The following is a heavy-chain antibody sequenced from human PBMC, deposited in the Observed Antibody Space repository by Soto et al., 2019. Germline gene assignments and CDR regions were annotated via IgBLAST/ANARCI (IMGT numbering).Heavy chain of an antibody. Sequence: GGSLRLSCAAPGFTFSSYGMHWVRQAPGKGLEWVAVIWYDGSNKYYADSVKGRFTISRDNSKNTLYLQMNSLRAEDTAVYYCARAVRLRFLEWLLPDYWGQGTLVTVSS. CDR3: ARAVRLRFLEWLLPDY. V-gene: IGHV3-33*01. D-gene: IGHD3-3*01. CDR2: IWYDGSNK. J-gene: IGHJ4*02. CDR1: GFTFSSYG.